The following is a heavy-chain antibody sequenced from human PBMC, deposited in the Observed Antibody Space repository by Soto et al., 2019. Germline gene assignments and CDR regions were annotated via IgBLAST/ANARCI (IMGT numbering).Heavy chain of an antibody. CDR3: ARDVSGVLAAYLDY. CDR1: GFTFSSYD. V-gene: IGHV3-30-3*01. Sequence: QVQLVESGGGVVQPGRSLRLSCAASGFTFSSYDMHWVRQAPGKGLEWVAVISYDGSNKYYAESVKGRFTISRDNSKNTLYLQMNSLRAEDTAVYFFARDVSGVLAAYLDYWGQGILVTVSS. D-gene: IGHD2-15*01. J-gene: IGHJ4*02. CDR2: ISYDGSNK.